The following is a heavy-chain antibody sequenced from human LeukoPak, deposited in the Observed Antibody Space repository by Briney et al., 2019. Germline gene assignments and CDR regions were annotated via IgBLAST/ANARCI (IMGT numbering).Heavy chain of an antibody. CDR1: GFTFSSYA. D-gene: IGHD5-18*01. Sequence: PGGSLRLSCAASGFTFSSYAMHWVRQAPGKGLEWVANIKEDGSDKYYVDSVKGRFSISKDNAKNSLYLQMKSLRVEDTAVYYCARFGGIQLWTETDLDYWGQGTLVTVSS. CDR2: IKEDGSDK. V-gene: IGHV3-7*01. J-gene: IGHJ4*02. CDR3: ARFGGIQLWTETDLDY.